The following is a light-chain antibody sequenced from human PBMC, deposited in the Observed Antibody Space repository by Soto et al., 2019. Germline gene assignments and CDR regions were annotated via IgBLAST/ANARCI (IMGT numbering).Light chain of an antibody. V-gene: IGKV3-20*01. CDR1: QSVDTTF. CDR3: QQYMSSLT. CDR2: GAS. Sequence: EIVLTQSPGSLSLSPGQRATLSCRASQSVDTTFFAWYQKKPGQAPRLLIQGASKRATGIPDRFSGSVSGTDFTLISSRLEPEDFAVYYCQQYMSSLTFGQGTKVEIK. J-gene: IGKJ1*01.